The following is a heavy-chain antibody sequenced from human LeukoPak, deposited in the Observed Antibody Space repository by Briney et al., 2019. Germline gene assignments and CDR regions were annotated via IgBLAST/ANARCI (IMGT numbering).Heavy chain of an antibody. CDR2: IYYSGST. CDR3: ARGGVVLRFLEWLLNGMDV. V-gene: IGHV4-61*01. Sequence: SETLSLTCTVSGGSVSSGSYYWSWIRQPPGKGLEWIGYIYYSGSTNYNPSLKSRVTISVDTSKNQFSLKLSSVTAADTAVYYCARGGVVLRFLEWLLNGMDVWGQGTTVTVSS. CDR1: GGSVSSGSYY. D-gene: IGHD3-3*01. J-gene: IGHJ6*02.